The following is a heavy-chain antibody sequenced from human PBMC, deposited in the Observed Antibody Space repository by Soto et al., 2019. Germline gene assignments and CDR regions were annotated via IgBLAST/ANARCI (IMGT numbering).Heavy chain of an antibody. D-gene: IGHD6-6*01. CDR2: ISGSGGST. Sequence: QPGGSLRLSCAASGFTFSSYAMSWVRQAPGKGLEWVSAISGSGGSTYYADSVKGRFTISRDNAKSSLYLQMNNLRVEDTAVYYCVSSNIVGRPGGGQGTMVTV. J-gene: IGHJ3*01. CDR3: VSSNIVGRPG. V-gene: IGHV3-23*01. CDR1: GFTFSSYA.